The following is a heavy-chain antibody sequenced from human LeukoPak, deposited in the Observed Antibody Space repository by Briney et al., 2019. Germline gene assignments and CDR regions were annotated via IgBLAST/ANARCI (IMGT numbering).Heavy chain of an antibody. Sequence: GSLRLSCAASGFTFSSYSMNWVRQAPGKGLEWVSSISSSSSYIYYADSVKGRFTISRDNAKNSLYLQMNSLRAEDTAVYYCARDGGMNYYYGMDVWGQGTTVTVSS. CDR3: ARDGGMNYYYGMDV. D-gene: IGHD3-16*01. J-gene: IGHJ6*02. CDR2: ISSSSSYI. CDR1: GFTFSSYS. V-gene: IGHV3-21*01.